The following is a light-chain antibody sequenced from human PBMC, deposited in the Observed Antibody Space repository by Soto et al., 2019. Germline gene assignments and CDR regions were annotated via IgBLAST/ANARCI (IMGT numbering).Light chain of an antibody. CDR3: CSYAGSSTNYV. CDR2: EVS. CDR1: SSDVGSYNL. J-gene: IGLJ1*01. V-gene: IGLV2-23*02. Sequence: QSVLTQPASVSGSPGQSITISCTGASSDVGSYNLASWYQQHPGKAPKLMIYEVSKRPSGVSNRFSGSKSGNTASLTISGLQAEDEADYYCCSYAGSSTNYVFGTGTKVTVL.